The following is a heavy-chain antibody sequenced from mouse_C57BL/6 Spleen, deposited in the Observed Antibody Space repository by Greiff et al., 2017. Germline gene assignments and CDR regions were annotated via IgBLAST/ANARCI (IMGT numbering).Heavy chain of an antibody. CDR2: IYPGDGDT. V-gene: IGHV1-80*01. CDR3: ARDITTLVAEVPYYFDY. D-gene: IGHD1-1*01. Sequence: VMLVESGAELVKPGASVKISCKASGYAFSSYWMNWVKQRPGKGLEWIGQIYPGDGDTNYNGKFKGKATLTADKSSSTAYMQLSSLTSEDSAVYFCARDITTLVAEVPYYFDYWGQGTTLTVSS. J-gene: IGHJ2*01. CDR1: GYAFSSYW.